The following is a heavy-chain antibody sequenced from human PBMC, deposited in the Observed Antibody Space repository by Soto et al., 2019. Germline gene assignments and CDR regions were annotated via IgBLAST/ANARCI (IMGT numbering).Heavy chain of an antibody. Sequence: GESLKISCKGSGYSFTIYRIGWVRQMPGKGLDWMGIIYPGDSDTRYSPSFQGQVTISADKSISTAYLQWSSLKASDTAMYYCARHGPRVYYDNSDYYYYGMDVWGQGTTVTVSS. CDR3: ARHGPRVYYDNSDYYYYGMDV. J-gene: IGHJ6*02. CDR2: IYPGDSDT. V-gene: IGHV5-51*01. CDR1: GYSFTIYR. D-gene: IGHD3-22*01.